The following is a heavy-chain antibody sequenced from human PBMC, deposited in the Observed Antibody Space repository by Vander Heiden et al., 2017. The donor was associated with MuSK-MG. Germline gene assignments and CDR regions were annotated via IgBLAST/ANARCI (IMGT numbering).Heavy chain of an antibody. CDR2: ISGSGGST. J-gene: IGHJ4*02. CDR1: GFTFSSYA. V-gene: IGHV3-23*01. CDR3: AKGNSDYIWGRPIAPPFDY. D-gene: IGHD3-16*01. Sequence: EVQLLESGGGLVQPGGSLRLSCAASGFTFSSYAMGWVRQAPGKGLEWVSAISGSGGSTYYADSVKGRFTISRDNSKNTLYLQMNSLRAEDTAVYYCAKGNSDYIWGRPIAPPFDYWGQGTLVTVSS.